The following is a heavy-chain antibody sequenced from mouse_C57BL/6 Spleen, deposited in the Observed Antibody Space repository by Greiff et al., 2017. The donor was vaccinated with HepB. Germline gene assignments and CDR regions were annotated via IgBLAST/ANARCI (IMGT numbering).Heavy chain of an antibody. V-gene: IGHV1-69*01. D-gene: IGHD1-1*01. Sequence: QVQLQQPGAELVMPGASVKLSCKASGYTFTSYWMHWVKQRPGQGLEWIGEIDPSDSYTNYNQKFKGKSTLTVDKSSSTAYMQLSSLTSEDSAVYYCARGRVITTNTGFAYWGQGTLVTVSA. CDR2: IDPSDSYT. CDR1: GYTFTSYW. J-gene: IGHJ3*01. CDR3: ARGRVITTNTGFAY.